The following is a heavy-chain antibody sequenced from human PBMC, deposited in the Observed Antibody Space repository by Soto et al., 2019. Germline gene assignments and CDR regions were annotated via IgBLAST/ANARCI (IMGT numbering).Heavy chain of an antibody. Sequence: GASVKVSCKASGYTFTGYAMHWARQAPGQRLEWMGWINAGNGNTKYSQKFQGRVTITRDTSASTAYMELSSLRSEDTAVYYCARAVAVPADFDYWGQGTLVTV. CDR2: INAGNGNT. J-gene: IGHJ4*02. CDR1: GYTFTGYA. CDR3: ARAVAVPADFDY. D-gene: IGHD6-19*01. V-gene: IGHV1-3*01.